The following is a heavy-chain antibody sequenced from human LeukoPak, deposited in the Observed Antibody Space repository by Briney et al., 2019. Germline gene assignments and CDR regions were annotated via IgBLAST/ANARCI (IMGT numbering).Heavy chain of an antibody. V-gene: IGHV4-34*01. CDR1: GGSFSGYY. D-gene: IGHD6-25*01. Sequence: SETLSLTCAVYGGSFSGYYWSWIRQPPGKGLEWIGEINHSGSTNYNPSLKSRVTISVDTSKNQFSLKLSSVTAADTAVYYCARRGTYSSGFRWFDPWGQGTLVTVSS. CDR3: ARRGTYSSGFRWFDP. J-gene: IGHJ5*02. CDR2: INHSGST.